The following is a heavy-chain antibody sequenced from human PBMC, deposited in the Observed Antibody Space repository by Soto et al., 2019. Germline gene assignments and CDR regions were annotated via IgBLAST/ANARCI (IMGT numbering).Heavy chain of an antibody. V-gene: IGHV3-72*01. D-gene: IGHD4-4*01. J-gene: IGHJ6*02. CDR1: GFTLSDYY. CDR3: GRGGYRHYSAYYYYALDV. Sequence: GGSLRLSCVASGFTLSDYYVDWVRQAPGKGLEWVGRTRDKPNSYTTEYAASMEGRFTISRDDSKNSLYLQLNSLNTEDTAVYYCGRGGYRHYSAYYYYALDVWGQGTTVTVSS. CDR2: TRDKPNSYTT.